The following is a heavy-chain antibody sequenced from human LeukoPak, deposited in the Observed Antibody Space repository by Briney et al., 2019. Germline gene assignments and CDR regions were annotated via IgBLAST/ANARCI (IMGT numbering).Heavy chain of an antibody. CDR3: ARAGWYRWDY. CDR2: INSDGTTT. V-gene: IGHV3-74*01. J-gene: IGHJ4*02. D-gene: IGHD6-19*01. CDR1: GFTFSTYW. Sequence: GGSLRLSCAASGFTFSTYWMHWVRQAPGKGLEWVSRINSDGTTTNYADSVKGRFTTSRDNAKNTLYLQMNTLRVEDTAVYYCARAGWYRWDYWGQGTLVTVSS.